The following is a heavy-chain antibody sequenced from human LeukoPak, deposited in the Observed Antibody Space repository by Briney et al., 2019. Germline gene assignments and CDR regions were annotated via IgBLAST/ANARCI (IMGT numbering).Heavy chain of an antibody. CDR1: GGSISSSSYY. V-gene: IGHV4-61*05. J-gene: IGHJ6*02. CDR3: ARLSTPYPNYYDSSGYYGKMYYYYGMDV. D-gene: IGHD3-22*01. CDR2: IYYSGST. Sequence: SETLSLTCTVSGGSISSSSYYWGWIRQPPGKGLEWIGYIYYSGSTNYNPSLKSRVTISVDTSKNQFSLKLSSVTAADTAVYYCARLSTPYPNYYDSSGYYGKMYYYYGMDVWGQGTTVTVSS.